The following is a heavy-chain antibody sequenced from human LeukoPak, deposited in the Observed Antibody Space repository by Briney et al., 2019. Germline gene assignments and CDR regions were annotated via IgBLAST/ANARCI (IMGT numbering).Heavy chain of an antibody. V-gene: IGHV3-30*18. J-gene: IGHJ4*02. Sequence: PGRSLRLSCAASGFTFNSYGMHWVRQAPGKGLEWVAVISYDGSNKYYADSVKGRFTISRNNSKNTLYLQMNSLRAEDTAVYYCAKEQIQLWFEFDYWGQGTLVTVSS. CDR1: GFTFNSYG. CDR3: AKEQIQLWFEFDY. D-gene: IGHD5-18*01. CDR2: ISYDGSNK.